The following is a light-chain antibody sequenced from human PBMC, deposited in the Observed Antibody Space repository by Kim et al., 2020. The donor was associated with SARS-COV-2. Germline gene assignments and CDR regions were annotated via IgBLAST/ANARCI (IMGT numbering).Light chain of an antibody. CDR1: NSDLGSYNY. V-gene: IGLV2-14*03. CDR2: DVS. Sequence: GQSITITCTGTNSDLGSYNYVSWYQHHPGNAPKLIIYDVSKRPSGVSNRFSASKSGNAASLTISGLQAEDEADYYCNSYTSSSTWVFGGGTQLTVL. CDR3: NSYTSSSTWV. J-gene: IGLJ3*02.